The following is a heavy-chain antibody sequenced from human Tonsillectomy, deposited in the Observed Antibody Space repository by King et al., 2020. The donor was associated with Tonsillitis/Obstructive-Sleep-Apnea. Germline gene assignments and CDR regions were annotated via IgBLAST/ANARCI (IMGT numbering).Heavy chain of an antibody. Sequence: VQLVESGGGLVQPGGSLRLSCAASGFTFSSYWMSWVRQAPGKGLEWVANIKQDGSEKYYVDSVKGRFTISRDNAKNSLYLQMNSLRAEDTAVYYCAGELRFLEWFHDYWGQGTLVTVSS. CDR2: IKQDGSEK. V-gene: IGHV3-7*04. CDR1: GFTFSSYW. J-gene: IGHJ4*02. CDR3: AGELRFLEWFHDY. D-gene: IGHD3-3*01.